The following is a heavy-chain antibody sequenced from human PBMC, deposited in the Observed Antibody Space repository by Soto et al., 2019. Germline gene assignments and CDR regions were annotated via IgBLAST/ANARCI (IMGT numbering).Heavy chain of an antibody. CDR2: ISSNGDST. J-gene: IGHJ4*02. Sequence: GGSLRLSCSAPGFTFSTYTMHWVRQAPGKGLQYVSAISSNGDSTYYADSVKGRFTISRDNSKNTLYLQMSSLRAEDTAVYYCVKSTYYYGPSDYWGQGTLVTVSS. D-gene: IGHD3-10*01. CDR3: VKSTYYYGPSDY. CDR1: GFTFSTYT. V-gene: IGHV3-64D*06.